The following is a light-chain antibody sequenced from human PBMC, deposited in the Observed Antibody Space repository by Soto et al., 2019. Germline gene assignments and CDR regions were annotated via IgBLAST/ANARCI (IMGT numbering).Light chain of an antibody. J-gene: IGKJ1*01. V-gene: IGKV3-15*01. CDR2: ATS. CDR3: HQYYNRPPWT. Sequence: EILMTQSPATLSGSPGDSATLSCRASRSVDTDLAWYQQKPGQAPRLLVFATSARATGVPDRFRGSRSGTDFTLTISSLQPEDSATYYCHQYYNRPPWTFGQGTKVDIK. CDR1: RSVDTD.